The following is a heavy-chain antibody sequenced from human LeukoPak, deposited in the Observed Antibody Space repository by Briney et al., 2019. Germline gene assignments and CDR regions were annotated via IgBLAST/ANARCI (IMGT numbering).Heavy chain of an antibody. J-gene: IGHJ2*01. V-gene: IGHV3-23*01. CDR2: ISGSGGST. Sequence: PGGSLRLSCAASGFTFSSYDMSWVRQAPGKGLVWVSGISGSGGSTFYTDSVKGRFTISRDNSKNTLNLQMNSLRAEDTAVYYCAKDRAVVGDYWYFDLWGRGTLVTVSS. CDR1: GFTFSSYD. CDR3: AKDRAVVGDYWYFDL. D-gene: IGHD6-19*01.